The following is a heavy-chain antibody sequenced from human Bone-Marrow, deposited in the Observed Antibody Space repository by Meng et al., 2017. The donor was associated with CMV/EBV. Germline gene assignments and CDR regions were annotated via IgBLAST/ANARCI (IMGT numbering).Heavy chain of an antibody. J-gene: IGHJ4*02. Sequence: ASVKVSCKASGYTFTSYDIMWVRQATGQGLEWMGWMNPNSGNTGYAQKFQGRVTMTSNTSISTAYMELSSLRSDDTAVYYCARDVALLWFGELLSGFDYWGQGTLVTVSS. CDR1: GYTFTSYD. CDR2: MNPNSGNT. V-gene: IGHV1-8*01. D-gene: IGHD3-10*01. CDR3: ARDVALLWFGELLSGFDY.